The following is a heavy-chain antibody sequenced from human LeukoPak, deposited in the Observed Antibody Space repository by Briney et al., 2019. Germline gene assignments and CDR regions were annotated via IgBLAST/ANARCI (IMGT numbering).Heavy chain of an antibody. V-gene: IGHV3-7*01. D-gene: IGHD6-13*01. CDR3: ARDQGYSSSWYGLRVAFDI. CDR2: IKQDGSEK. CDR1: GFTFSSYW. J-gene: IGHJ3*02. Sequence: PGGSLRLSCAASGFTFSSYWMSWVRQAPGKGLEWVANIKQDGSEKYYVDSVKGRFTISRDNAKNSLYLQMNSLRAEDTAVYYCARDQGYSSSWYGLRVAFDIWGQGTMVTVSS.